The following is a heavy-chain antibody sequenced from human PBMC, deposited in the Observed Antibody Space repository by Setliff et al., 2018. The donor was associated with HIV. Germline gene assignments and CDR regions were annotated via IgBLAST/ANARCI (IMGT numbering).Heavy chain of an antibody. CDR1: GYTFTSYG. V-gene: IGHV1-18*01. J-gene: IGHJ1*01. CDR2: ISAYNGNT. Sequence: ASVKVSCKASGYTFTSYGISWVRQAPGQGLEWMGWISAYNGNTNYAQKLQGRVTMTTYTSTSTAYMELRSLRSDDTAVYYCARVVVRGVTFIAEYFQHLGQGTQVTVSS. CDR3: ARVVVRGVTFIAEYFQH. D-gene: IGHD3-10*01.